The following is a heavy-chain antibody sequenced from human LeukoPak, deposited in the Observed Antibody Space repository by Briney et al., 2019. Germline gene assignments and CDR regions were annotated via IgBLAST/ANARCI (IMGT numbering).Heavy chain of an antibody. D-gene: IGHD6-13*01. Sequence: SETLSLTCAVSGDSISSGDYSRTWIRQPPGKELEWLGYISKTGSPHYYASLQSRVTISVDTSKNQFSLKLSSVTAADTAVYYCARDLMGIAYRGASYYWGQGPLVTVSS. V-gene: IGHV4-30-4*07. CDR3: ARDLMGIAYRGASYY. CDR2: ISKTGSP. J-gene: IGHJ4*02. CDR1: GDSISSGDYS.